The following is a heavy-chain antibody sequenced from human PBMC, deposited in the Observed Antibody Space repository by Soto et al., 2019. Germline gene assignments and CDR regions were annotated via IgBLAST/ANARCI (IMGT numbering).Heavy chain of an antibody. J-gene: IGHJ6*02. Sequence: SETPSLTCTVSGGSISSSSYYWGWIRQPPGKGLEWIGSIYYSGSTYYNPSLKSRVTISVDTSKNQFSLKLSSVTAADTAVYYCARGDGEYNYYYYGMDVWGQGTTVTVSS. V-gene: IGHV4-39*01. CDR3: ARGDGEYNYYYYGMDV. CDR1: GGSISSSSYY. D-gene: IGHD6-6*01. CDR2: IYYSGST.